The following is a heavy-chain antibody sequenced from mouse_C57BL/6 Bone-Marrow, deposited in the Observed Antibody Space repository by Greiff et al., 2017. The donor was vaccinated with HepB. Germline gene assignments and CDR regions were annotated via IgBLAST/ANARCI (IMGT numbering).Heavy chain of an antibody. CDR1: GYTFTSYW. Sequence: QVHVKQPGAELVKPGASVKLSCKASGYTFTSYWMQWVKQRPGQGLEWIGEIDPSDSYTNYNQKFKGKATLTVDTSSSTAYMQLSSLTSEDSAVYYCARERDGSSYEYWGQGTTLTVSS. V-gene: IGHV1-50*01. CDR2: IDPSDSYT. CDR3: ARERDGSSYEY. J-gene: IGHJ2*01. D-gene: IGHD1-1*01.